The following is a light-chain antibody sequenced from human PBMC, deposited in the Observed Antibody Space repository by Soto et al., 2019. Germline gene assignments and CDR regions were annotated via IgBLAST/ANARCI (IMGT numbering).Light chain of an antibody. CDR3: QQSYTWPYT. V-gene: IGKV3-15*01. J-gene: IGKJ2*01. CDR2: NTS. Sequence: EIVMTQSPATLSVSPGERATLSCRASQRFSSNSLVWYQKKPGQPPRLLIYNTSSRFTGVPARFSGSGSGTEYTLTISSLQSEDSAVYYCQQSYTWPYTFGQGTKLEIK. CDR1: QRFSSNS.